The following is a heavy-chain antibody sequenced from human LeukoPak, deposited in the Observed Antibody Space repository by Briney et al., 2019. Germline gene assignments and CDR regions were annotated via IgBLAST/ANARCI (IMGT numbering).Heavy chain of an antibody. V-gene: IGHV3-64*01. CDR2: ISRHGGST. Sequence: PGGSLRLSCAASGFTFSNYAMHCVRQAPGKGLEYVSAISRHGGSTYYANSVKGRFTISRDNSKNTLYLQMGSLRAEDMAVFYCARVGDNDAFDIWGQGTVVTVSS. CDR3: ARVGDNDAFDI. D-gene: IGHD4-17*01. J-gene: IGHJ3*02. CDR1: GFTFSNYA.